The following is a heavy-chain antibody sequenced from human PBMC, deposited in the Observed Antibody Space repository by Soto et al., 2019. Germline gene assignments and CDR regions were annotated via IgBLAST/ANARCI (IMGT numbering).Heavy chain of an antibody. Sequence: PSETLSLTCTVSGGSISSGGYYWSWIRQHPGKGLEWIGYIYYSGSTYYNPSLKSRVTISVDTSKNQFSLKLSSVTAADTAVYYFARDKGDYYGSGSFDYWGQGTLVTVSS. V-gene: IGHV4-31*03. CDR3: ARDKGDYYGSGSFDY. J-gene: IGHJ4*02. CDR2: IYYSGST. D-gene: IGHD3-10*01. CDR1: GGSISSGGYY.